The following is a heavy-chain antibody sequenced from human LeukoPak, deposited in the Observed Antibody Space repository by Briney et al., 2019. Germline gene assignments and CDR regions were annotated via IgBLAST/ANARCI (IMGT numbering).Heavy chain of an antibody. CDR2: IYYSGRT. V-gene: IGHV4-59*08. Sequence: PSETLSLTCTVSGVSITGHYWSWIRQSPGIGLEWIGFIYYSGRTRYNPSLHSRVTISADTSKNHLSLKLTSVTAADTAIYYCARLLDNDSSGDPDTFDMWGQGIQGTVSS. CDR1: GVSITGHY. D-gene: IGHD3-22*01. CDR3: ARLLDNDSSGDPDTFDM. J-gene: IGHJ3*02.